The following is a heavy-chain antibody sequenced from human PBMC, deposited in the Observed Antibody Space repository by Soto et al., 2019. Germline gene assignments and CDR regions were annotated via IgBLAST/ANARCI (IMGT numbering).Heavy chain of an antibody. CDR3: ARHYNTGAFFDY. D-gene: IGHD1-20*01. J-gene: IGHJ4*02. CDR2: VSYSGSP. CDR1: GASVSSSHY. V-gene: IGHV4-39*01. Sequence: QLQLQESGPGLVKSSETLSLTCSVSGASVSSSHYWVWIRQPPGKGLEWIGSVSYSGSPYYSPSFKSRITISVDTSNNQFSLRVRSVTATDTAVYFCARHYNTGAFFDYWGQGKLVTVSS.